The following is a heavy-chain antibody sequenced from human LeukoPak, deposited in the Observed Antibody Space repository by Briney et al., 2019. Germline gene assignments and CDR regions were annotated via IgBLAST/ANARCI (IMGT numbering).Heavy chain of an antibody. D-gene: IGHD5-24*01. CDR2: IYSGNST. CDR3: ARDRAEGMATIIDAFDI. J-gene: IGHJ3*02. CDR1: GLTVSSNY. Sequence: GGSLRLSCVASGLTVSSNYMSWVRQAPGKGLEWVSVIYSGNSTYYADSVKGRFTISRDNSKNTLYLQVNSLRAEDTAVYYCARDRAEGMATIIDAFDIWGQGTMVTVSS. V-gene: IGHV3-66*01.